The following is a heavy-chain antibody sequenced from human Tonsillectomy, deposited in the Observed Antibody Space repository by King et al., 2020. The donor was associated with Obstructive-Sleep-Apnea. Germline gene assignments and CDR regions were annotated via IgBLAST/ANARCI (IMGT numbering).Heavy chain of an antibody. Sequence: VQLQESGPGLVKPSETLSLTCTVSGGSISSYYWSWIRQPPGRGLEWIGYIYYSGSTNYNPSLKSRVTISVDTSKNQFSLKLSSVTTADTAVDYCAGTVIIGFVRYFDYWGQGTLVTVSS. D-gene: IGHD4-23*01. CDR1: GGSISSYY. J-gene: IGHJ4*02. CDR3: AGTVIIGFVRYFDY. CDR2: IYYSGST. V-gene: IGHV4-59*01.